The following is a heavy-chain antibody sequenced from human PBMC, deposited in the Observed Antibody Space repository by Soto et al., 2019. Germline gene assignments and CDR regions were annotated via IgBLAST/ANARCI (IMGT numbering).Heavy chain of an antibody. Sequence: PGGSLRLSCAASGFTFSSCSMNWVRQAPGKGLEWVSYISSSSSTIYYADSVKGRFTIPRDNAKNSLYLQMHSLRDGDTAVYYCARVKVVTATDFWGQGTLVTVSS. D-gene: IGHD2-21*02. V-gene: IGHV3-48*02. CDR3: ARVKVVTATDF. CDR2: ISSSSSTI. CDR1: GFTFSSCS. J-gene: IGHJ5*01.